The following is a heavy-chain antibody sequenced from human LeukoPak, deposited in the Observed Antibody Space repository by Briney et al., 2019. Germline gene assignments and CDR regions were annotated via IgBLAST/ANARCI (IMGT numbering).Heavy chain of an antibody. J-gene: IGHJ4*02. CDR1: GFTFSSYG. CDR2: IRYDGTNK. D-gene: IGHD3-10*01. CDR3: AKEFLDYYGSGSPLDY. V-gene: IGHV3-30*02. Sequence: GGSLRLSCAASGFTFSSYGIHWVRQAPGKGLEWVTFIRYDGTNKYCADSVKGRFTISRDNSKNTLYLQMNSLRAEDTAVYYCAKEFLDYYGSGSPLDYWGQGTLVTVSS.